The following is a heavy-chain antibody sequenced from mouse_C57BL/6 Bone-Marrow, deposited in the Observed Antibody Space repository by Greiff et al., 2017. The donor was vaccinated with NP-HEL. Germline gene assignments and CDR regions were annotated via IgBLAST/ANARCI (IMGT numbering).Heavy chain of an antibody. D-gene: IGHD1-1*01. V-gene: IGHV1-55*01. CDR1: GYTFTSYW. J-gene: IGHJ4*01. CDR2: IYPGSGST. Sequence: QVQLQQPGAELVKPGASVKMSCKASGYTFTSYWITWVKQRPGQGLEWIGGIYPGSGSTNYNEKFKSKATLTVDTSSSTAYMQHSSLTSEDSAVYYCARENYYGDPLYYYAMDYWGQGTSVTVSS. CDR3: ARENYYGDPLYYYAMDY.